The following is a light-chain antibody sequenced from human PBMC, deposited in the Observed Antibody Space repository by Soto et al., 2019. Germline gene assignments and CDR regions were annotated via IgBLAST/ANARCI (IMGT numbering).Light chain of an antibody. CDR2: EVN. J-gene: IGLJ1*01. CDR3: SSYAGSSNV. V-gene: IGLV2-8*01. CDR1: SSDVGGYNY. Sequence: QSALTHPPSASWSPGQLVSISCTGTSSDVGGYNYVSWYQQHPGKAPKLMIYEVNKRPSGVPDRFSGSKSGNTASLTVSGLQAEDEADYYCSSYAGSSNVFGTGTKVTVL.